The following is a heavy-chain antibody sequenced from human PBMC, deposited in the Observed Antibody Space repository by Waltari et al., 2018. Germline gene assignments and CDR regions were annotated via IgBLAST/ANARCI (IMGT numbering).Heavy chain of an antibody. V-gene: IGHV4-30-4*01. CDR2: IYYSGGI. CDR3: ARREGYNSLDY. D-gene: IGHD1-1*01. CDR1: GGSVNNGEFF. J-gene: IGHJ4*02. Sequence: QVQLQESGPGLVKPSQTLSLTCSVSGGSVNNGEFFWSWIRQPPGKGLEWIGYIYYSGGIYYNPSLKSRLTMSVDTSKNQFSLNLRSVTAADTAVYYCARREGYNSLDYWGQGILVTVSS.